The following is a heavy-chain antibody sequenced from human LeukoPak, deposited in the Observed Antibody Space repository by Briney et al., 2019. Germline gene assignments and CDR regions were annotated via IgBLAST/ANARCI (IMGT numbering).Heavy chain of an antibody. J-gene: IGHJ4*02. Sequence: GGSLRISCAAAGFTFNSYWMHWVRQVPGKGLVWVARINPGGSSITYADSVKGRFTISRDNAKNTLYLQMDSLRAEDTGVYYCARSNQADDYWGQGTLVTVSS. V-gene: IGHV3-74*01. D-gene: IGHD1-14*01. CDR3: ARSNQADDY. CDR1: GFTFNSYW. CDR2: INPGGSSI.